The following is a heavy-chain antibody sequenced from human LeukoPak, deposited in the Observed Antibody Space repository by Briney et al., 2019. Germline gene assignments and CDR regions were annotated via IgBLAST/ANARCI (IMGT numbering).Heavy chain of an antibody. D-gene: IGHD3-10*01. CDR2: INPHSGDT. CDR3: ARVLMTYGSGTYYNAFDI. Sequence: ASVKVSCKASGYTFTDYYMHRVRQAPGQGLDWMGCINPHSGDTNYAQNFQGRVTMIRDMSISTVYMELRGLRSDDTAVYYCARVLMTYGSGTYYNAFDIWGQGTMVTVSS. J-gene: IGHJ3*02. V-gene: IGHV1-2*02. CDR1: GYTFTDYY.